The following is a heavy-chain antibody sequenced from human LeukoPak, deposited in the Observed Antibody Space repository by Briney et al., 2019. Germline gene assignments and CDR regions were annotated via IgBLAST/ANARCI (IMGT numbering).Heavy chain of an antibody. J-gene: IGHJ4*02. CDR3: ARLSEMLRGPEAIYYFDY. D-gene: IGHD3-10*01. CDR2: IIPIFGTA. Sequence: GASVKVSCKASGGTFSSYAISWVRQAPGQGLEWMGGIIPIFGTANYAQKFQGRVTITADKSTSTAYMELSSLRSEDTAVYYCARLSEMLRGPEAIYYFDYWGQGTLVTVSS. CDR1: GGTFSSYA. V-gene: IGHV1-69*06.